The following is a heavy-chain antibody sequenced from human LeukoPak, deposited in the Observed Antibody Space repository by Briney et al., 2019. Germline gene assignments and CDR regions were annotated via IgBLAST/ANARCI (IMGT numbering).Heavy chain of an antibody. CDR2: INPLLGIA. D-gene: IGHD6-13*01. J-gene: IGHJ4*02. Sequence: KDSCKASAGTFTRYGIIRVRQARGPRLEGLGRINPLLGIANDAQKIQGRVTITADKSTSPAYMEASSLRSEDPAVYYCARPGTAAAGRGEFDYWGQGTLVTVSS. CDR1: AGTFTRYG. V-gene: IGHV1-69*04. CDR3: ARPGTAAAGRGEFDY.